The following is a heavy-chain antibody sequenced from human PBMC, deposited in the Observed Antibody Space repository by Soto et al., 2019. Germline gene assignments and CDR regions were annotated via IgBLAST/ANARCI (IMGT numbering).Heavy chain of an antibody. CDR2: INPSGGYT. CDR3: ARGGGIVVVTAPYDH. J-gene: IGHJ4*02. CDR1: GYTFSSYY. D-gene: IGHD2-21*02. V-gene: IGHV1-46*03. Sequence: ASVKVSCRASGYTFSSYYTNWVRQAPGQGLEWLGIINPSGGYTTYAQRFLGRVTMTSDTSTSTVHMELGSLTSEDTAVYYCARGGGIVVVTAPYDHWRQGTLVTVSS.